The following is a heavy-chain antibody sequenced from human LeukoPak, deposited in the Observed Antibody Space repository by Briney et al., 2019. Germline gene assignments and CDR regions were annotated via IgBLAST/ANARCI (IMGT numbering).Heavy chain of an antibody. D-gene: IGHD3-22*01. Sequence: GGSLRLSCAASGFTVSSNYMSWVRQAPGKGLEWVSVIYSGGSTYYADSVKGRLTISRDNSKNTLYLKMNSLRAEDTAVYYCARGTPNYYDSSGYYDAFDIWGQGTMVTVSS. CDR2: IYSGGST. CDR3: ARGTPNYYDSSGYYDAFDI. V-gene: IGHV3-66*01. J-gene: IGHJ3*02. CDR1: GFTVSSNY.